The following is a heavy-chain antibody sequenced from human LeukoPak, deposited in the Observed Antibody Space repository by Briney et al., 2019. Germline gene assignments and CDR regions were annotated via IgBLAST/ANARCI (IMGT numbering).Heavy chain of an antibody. D-gene: IGHD2-15*01. CDR3: AKRGYCRGGSCSADSPLYYYDY. Sequence: SETLSLTCTVSGGSISSYYWSWIRQPPGKGLEWIGYIYYSGSTNYSPSLKSRVTISVDTSKNQFSLKLSSVTAADTAVYYCAKRGYCRGGSCSADSPLYYYDYWGQGTLVTVSS. J-gene: IGHJ4*02. V-gene: IGHV4-59*01. CDR2: IYYSGST. CDR1: GGSISSYY.